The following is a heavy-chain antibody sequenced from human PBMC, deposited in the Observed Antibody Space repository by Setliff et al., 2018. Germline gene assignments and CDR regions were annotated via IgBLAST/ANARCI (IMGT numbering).Heavy chain of an antibody. J-gene: IGHJ6*03. D-gene: IGHD1-26*01. Sequence: PSETLSLTCTVSGGSISSHYWSWIRQPAGKGLEWLGQIYTSWSTNYNPSLKGRATLSIDASKKQFSLKLTSVTAADTAVYYCATRKSSGRLYYMDVWGKGTTVTVSS. CDR1: GGSISSHY. CDR3: ATRKSSGRLYYMDV. CDR2: IYTSWST. V-gene: IGHV4-4*07.